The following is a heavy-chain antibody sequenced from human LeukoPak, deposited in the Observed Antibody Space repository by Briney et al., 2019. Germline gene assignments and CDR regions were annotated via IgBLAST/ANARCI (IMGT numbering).Heavy chain of an antibody. Sequence: GGSLRLSCAASAFTFSFYEMSWVRQAPEMGLEWVAYISSDGNSIHYADSVKGRFTISRDDAKESLYLHINSLRAEDTAIYYCARVSTNYFDYWAREPWSPSPQ. J-gene: IGHJ4*02. CDR1: AFTFSFYE. CDR2: ISSDGNSI. D-gene: IGHD5/OR15-5a*01. CDR3: ARVSTNYFDY. V-gene: IGHV3-48*03.